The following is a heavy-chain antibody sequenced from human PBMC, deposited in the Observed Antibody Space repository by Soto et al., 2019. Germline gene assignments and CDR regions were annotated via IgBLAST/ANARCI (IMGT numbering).Heavy chain of an antibody. V-gene: IGHV3-74*01. J-gene: IGHJ3*02. CDR3: ARDLENCGGECSSAFDI. D-gene: IGHD2-21*01. CDR1: GFTFSLSW. CDR2: INSDGSIT. Sequence: QLEESGGGLVQPGGSLRLSCAASGFTFSLSWMNWVRQGPGNRPVWVSRINSDGSITTYADSLTGRFTISRGNAKNTSYLHMNSLTAADTAVYYCARDLENCGGECSSAFDIWGQGTMVTVSS.